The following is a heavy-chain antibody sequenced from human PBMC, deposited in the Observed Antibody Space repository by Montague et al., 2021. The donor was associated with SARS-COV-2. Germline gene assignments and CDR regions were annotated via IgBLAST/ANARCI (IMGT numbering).Heavy chain of an antibody. Sequence: ETLSLTCSVSGSSISSGYYWGWIRQTPGKGLEWIGSRYQNGATYYSPSLKRPVTILLDTSKDQFSLSLTSVTAADTAVYYCARSGVGIFDFSYFDSWGQGSLVIVSS. D-gene: IGHD3-3*01. CDR2: RYQNGAT. CDR1: GSSISSGYY. J-gene: IGHJ4*02. CDR3: ARSGVGIFDFSYFDS. V-gene: IGHV4-38-2*02.